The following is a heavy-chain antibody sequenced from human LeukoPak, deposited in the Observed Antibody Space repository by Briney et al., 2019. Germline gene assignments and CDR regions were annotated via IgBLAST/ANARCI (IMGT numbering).Heavy chain of an antibody. J-gene: IGHJ5*02. CDR2: IYYSGST. CDR3: ARVRESGWFDP. D-gene: IGHD2/OR15-2a*01. CDR1: GGSIGSYY. Sequence: SETLSLTCTVSGGSIGSYYWSWIRQPPGKGLEWIGYIYYSGSTNYNPSLKSRVAISVDTSKNQFSLKLSSVTAADTAVYYCARVRESGWFDPWGQGTLVTVSS. V-gene: IGHV4-59*01.